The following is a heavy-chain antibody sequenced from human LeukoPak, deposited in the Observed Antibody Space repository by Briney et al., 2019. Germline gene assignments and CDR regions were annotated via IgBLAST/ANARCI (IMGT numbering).Heavy chain of an antibody. V-gene: IGHV4-59*01. Sequence: SETLSLTCTVYGGPISSYYWSWIRQPPGKGLEWIGYIYYSGSTNYNPSLKSRVTISVDTSKNQFSLKLTSVTAADTAVYYCARTTEGGYTYGYFYYYYMDVWGKGTTVTISS. J-gene: IGHJ6*03. CDR1: GGPISSYY. CDR2: IYYSGST. CDR3: ARTTEGGYTYGYFYYYYMDV. D-gene: IGHD5-18*01.